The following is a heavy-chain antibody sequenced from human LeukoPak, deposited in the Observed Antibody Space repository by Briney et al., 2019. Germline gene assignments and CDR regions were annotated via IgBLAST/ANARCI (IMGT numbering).Heavy chain of an antibody. D-gene: IGHD3-3*01. Sequence: TLSLTCSVSGGSISSYHWSWIRQPPGKALEWLARIDWDDDKYYSTSLKTRLTISKDTSKNQVVLTMTNMDPMDTATYYCARMIAFGVVYDAFDVWGQGTMVTVSS. CDR2: IDWDDDK. CDR1: GGSISSYHW. CDR3: ARMIAFGVVYDAFDV. J-gene: IGHJ3*01. V-gene: IGHV2-70*11.